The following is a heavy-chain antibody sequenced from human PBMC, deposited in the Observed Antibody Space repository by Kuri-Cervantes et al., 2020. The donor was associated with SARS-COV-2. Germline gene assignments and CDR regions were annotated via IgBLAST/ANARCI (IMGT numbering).Heavy chain of an antibody. J-gene: IGHJ4*02. CDR3: ARSFSSWYPDY. Sequence: LSLTCAVYGGSFSGYYWSWIRQPPGKGLEWIGEINHSGSANYNPSLKSRVTISVDRSKNQFSLKLSSVTAADTAVYYRARSFSSWYPDYWGQGTLVTVSS. CDR2: INHSGSA. D-gene: IGHD6-13*01. CDR1: GGSFSGYY. V-gene: IGHV4-34*01.